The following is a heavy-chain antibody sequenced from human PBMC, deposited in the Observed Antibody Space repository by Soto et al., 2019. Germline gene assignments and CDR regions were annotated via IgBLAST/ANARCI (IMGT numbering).Heavy chain of an antibody. V-gene: IGHV3-23*01. CDR2: ISGSGENT. Sequence: FQVMQSGGGLVQPGGSLRLACAASGFPFSTTDMSWVRQAPGKGLEWVSTISGSGENTYYADFVKGRFTVSRDNSRNTIYLQMSSLTVDHTALYYCAKNSGWYNTWGQGALVTVSS. CDR1: GFPFSTTD. J-gene: IGHJ5*02. D-gene: IGHD3-10*01. CDR3: AKNSGWYNT.